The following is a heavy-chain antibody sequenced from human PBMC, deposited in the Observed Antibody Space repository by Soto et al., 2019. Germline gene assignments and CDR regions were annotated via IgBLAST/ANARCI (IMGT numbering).Heavy chain of an antibody. J-gene: IGHJ4*02. CDR2: ISNDGNNK. D-gene: IGHD1-26*01. V-gene: IGHV3-30*18. CDR3: AKEQRIVGATRGYPDY. CDR1: GFTFSSHG. Sequence: GGSLRLSCETSGFTFSSHGMHWVRETPGKGLEWVAVISNDGNNKYSVDSVKGRFTISRDNSKSTLYLQMNSLRIEDTAVYYCAKEQRIVGATRGYPDYWGQGTLGTVSS.